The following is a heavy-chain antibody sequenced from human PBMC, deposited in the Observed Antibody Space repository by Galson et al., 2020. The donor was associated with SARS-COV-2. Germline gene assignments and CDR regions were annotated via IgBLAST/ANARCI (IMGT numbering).Heavy chain of an antibody. Sequence: SVKVSCKAFGGTFSSYAISWVRQAPGQGLEWMGGIIPIFGTEKYAQKFQGRVTITADELTSTAYMAMSSLRSEDTAVYYCARGGWNNAHYYSYMDVWGKGTTVTVSS. CDR3: ARGGWNNAHYYSYMDV. J-gene: IGHJ6*03. CDR2: IIPIFGTE. V-gene: IGHV1-69*13. CDR1: GGTFSSYA. D-gene: IGHD6-19*01.